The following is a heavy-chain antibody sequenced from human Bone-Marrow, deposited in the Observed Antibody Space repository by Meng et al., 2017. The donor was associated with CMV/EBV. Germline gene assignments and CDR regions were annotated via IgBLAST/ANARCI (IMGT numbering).Heavy chain of an antibody. CDR1: GGTFSSYA. Sequence: SVKVSCKASGGTFSSYAISWVRQAPGQGLEWMGGIIPILGIANYAQKFQGRVTITADKSTSTACMELSSLRSEDTAVYYCARAKSIAAPFYYYGMDVWGQGTTVTVSS. CDR2: IIPILGIA. V-gene: IGHV1-69*10. J-gene: IGHJ6*02. D-gene: IGHD6-6*01. CDR3: ARAKSIAAPFYYYGMDV.